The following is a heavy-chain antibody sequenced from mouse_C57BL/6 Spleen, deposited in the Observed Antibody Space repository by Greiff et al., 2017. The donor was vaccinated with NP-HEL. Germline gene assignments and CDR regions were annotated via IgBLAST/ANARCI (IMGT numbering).Heavy chain of an antibody. CDR2: IWTGGGT. CDR1: GFSLTSYA. Sequence: VQGVESGPGLVAPSQSLSITCTVSGFSLTSYAISWVRQPPGKGLEWLGVIWTGGGTNYNSALKSKLSISKDNSKSQVFLKMNSRQTDDTARYYCAQIGDDYDGYYYAMDYWGQGTSVTVSS. CDR3: AQIGDDYDGYYYAMDY. V-gene: IGHV2-9-1*01. D-gene: IGHD2-4*01. J-gene: IGHJ4*01.